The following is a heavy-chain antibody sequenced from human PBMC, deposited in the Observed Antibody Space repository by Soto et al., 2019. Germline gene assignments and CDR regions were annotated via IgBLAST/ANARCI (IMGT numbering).Heavy chain of an antibody. CDR3: AKEYSTSFDY. V-gene: IGHV3-23*01. D-gene: IGHD6-6*01. Sequence: PGGSLRLSCVASGFGLIDFAMSWVRQAPGKGLEWVSAISAGGSNTNYADSVKGRFTISSDNSKNTLYLQMNGLRADDTAVYYCAKEYSTSFDYWGQGTPVTVSS. J-gene: IGHJ4*02. CDR2: ISAGGSNT. CDR1: GFGLIDFA.